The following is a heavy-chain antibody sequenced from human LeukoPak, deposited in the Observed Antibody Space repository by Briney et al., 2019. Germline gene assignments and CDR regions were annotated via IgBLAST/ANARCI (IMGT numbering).Heavy chain of an antibody. V-gene: IGHV1-69*05. Sequence: SVKVSCKASGGTFSSYAISWVRQAPGQGLEWMGGIIPIFGTANYAQKFQGRVTITTDESTSTAYMELSSLRSEDTAVNYCARGFRGRFVFSSGQRAFDIWGQGTMVTVSS. CDR2: IIPIFGTA. J-gene: IGHJ3*02. CDR3: ARGFRGRFVFSSGQRAFDI. CDR1: GGTFSSYA. D-gene: IGHD3-22*01.